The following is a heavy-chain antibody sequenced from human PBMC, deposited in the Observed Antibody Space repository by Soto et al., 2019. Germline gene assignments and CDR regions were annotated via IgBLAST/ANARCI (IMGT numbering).Heavy chain of an antibody. CDR1: VASLTSSIYY. Sequence: PSENRSLTCPVSVASLTSSIYYWGWIRQPPGKGLEWIGSIYYSGSTYYNPSLKSRVTISVDTSKNQFSLKLSSVTAADTAVYYCARTRAVWFDPWGQGTLVTVS. CDR2: IYYSGST. V-gene: IGHV4-39*01. D-gene: IGHD6-19*01. J-gene: IGHJ5*02. CDR3: ARTRAVWFDP.